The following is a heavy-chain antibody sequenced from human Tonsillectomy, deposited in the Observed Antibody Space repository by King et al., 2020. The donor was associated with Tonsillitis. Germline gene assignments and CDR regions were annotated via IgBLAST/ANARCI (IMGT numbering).Heavy chain of an antibody. D-gene: IGHD2-2*01. Sequence: QLVQSGGGLVKPGGSLRLSCAASGFTFSSYSMNWVRQAPGKGLEWVSSISSSSSYIYYADSVKGRFTISRDNAKNSLYLQMNSLRAEDTAVYYCAREGYCSSTSCRNTFDYWGQGTLVTVSS. V-gene: IGHV3-21*01. CDR1: GFTFSSYS. CDR2: ISSSSSYI. CDR3: AREGYCSSTSCRNTFDY. J-gene: IGHJ4*02.